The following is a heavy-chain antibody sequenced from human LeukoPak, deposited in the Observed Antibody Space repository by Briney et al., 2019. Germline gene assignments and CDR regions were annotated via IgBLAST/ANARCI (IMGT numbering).Heavy chain of an antibody. Sequence: ASVTVSFKVSGYTLTELSMHWVRQAPGKGLEWMGGFDPEDGETIYAQKFQGRVTMTEDTSTDTAYMELSSLRSEDTAVYYCATASVVVPAAIARWGQGTLVTVSS. D-gene: IGHD2-2*01. CDR2: FDPEDGET. V-gene: IGHV1-24*01. J-gene: IGHJ4*02. CDR3: ATASVVVPAAIAR. CDR1: GYTLTELS.